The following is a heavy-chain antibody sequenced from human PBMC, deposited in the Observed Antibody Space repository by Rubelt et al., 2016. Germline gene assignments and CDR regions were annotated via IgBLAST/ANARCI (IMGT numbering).Heavy chain of an antibody. CDR2: INHSGST. D-gene: IGHD6-13*01. CDR1: GEPFRGYS. J-gene: IGHJ4*02. Sequence: QVQLHQWGGGLLKPLETLSLTCAVDGEPFRGYSWTWIRQPPGGGLEWIGEINHSGSTNYNSSLKSRATISVDTSKSQFPLRLNSGTAADTALYYCTRGGSSSHFPYFDYWGQEILVTVSS. V-gene: IGHV4-34*01. CDR3: TRGGSSSHFPYFDY.